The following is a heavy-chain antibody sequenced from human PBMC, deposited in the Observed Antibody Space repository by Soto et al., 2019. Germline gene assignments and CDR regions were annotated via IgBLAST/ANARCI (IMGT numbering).Heavy chain of an antibody. V-gene: IGHV5-10-1*01. J-gene: IGHJ6*02. CDR1: GYSFTSYW. CDR2: IDPSDSYT. D-gene: IGHD6-19*01. Sequence: GESLKISCKGSGYSFTSYWISWVRQMPGKGLEWMGRIDPSDSYTIYSPSFQGHVTISADKPISTAYLQWSSLKASDTAMYYCARHAEQWRNYYYGMDVWGQGTTV. CDR3: ARHAEQWRNYYYGMDV.